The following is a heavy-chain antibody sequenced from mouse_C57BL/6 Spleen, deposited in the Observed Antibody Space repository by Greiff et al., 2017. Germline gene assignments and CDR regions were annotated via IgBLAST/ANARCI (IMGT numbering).Heavy chain of an antibody. CDR3: AIIYYSNWAMDD. D-gene: IGHD2-5*01. Sequence: QVQLQQPGAELVKPGASVKLSCKASGYTFTSYWMHWVKQRPGQGLEWLGMIHPNSGSTNYNEKFKSKATLTVDKSSSTAYMQLSSLTSEDSAVYYCAIIYYSNWAMDDWGQGTSVTVSS. CDR2: IHPNSGST. J-gene: IGHJ4*01. V-gene: IGHV1-64*01. CDR1: GYTFTSYW.